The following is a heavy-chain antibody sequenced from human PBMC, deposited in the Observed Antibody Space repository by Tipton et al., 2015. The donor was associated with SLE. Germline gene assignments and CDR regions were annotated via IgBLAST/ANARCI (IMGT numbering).Heavy chain of an antibody. D-gene: IGHD4-11*01. J-gene: IGHJ5*02. V-gene: IGHV4-59*01. Sequence: TLSLTCTVSGGSISNYFWSWIRQPPGRLLQYIGYISYSGSTNYNPSLRSRVTISVDTSKNQFSLKVNSVTAADTAVYYCAREDDSSYGNWFDPWGQGTLVTVSS. CDR2: ISYSGST. CDR3: AREDDSSYGNWFDP. CDR1: GGSISNYF.